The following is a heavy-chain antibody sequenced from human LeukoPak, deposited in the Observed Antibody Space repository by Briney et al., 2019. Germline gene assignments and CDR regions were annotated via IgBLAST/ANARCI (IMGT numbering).Heavy chain of an antibody. J-gene: IGHJ4*02. CDR2: IYPRDGST. V-gene: IGHV1-46*01. CDR3: ARDQEGFDY. Sequence: VASVTVSCTASGYTSTNNYLHWERQAPGQGLEWMGMIYPRDGSTSYAQNFQGRVTVTRDTSTTTVHMELRGLRSEDTAVYYCARDQEGFDYWGQGTVVTVSS. CDR1: GYTSTNNY.